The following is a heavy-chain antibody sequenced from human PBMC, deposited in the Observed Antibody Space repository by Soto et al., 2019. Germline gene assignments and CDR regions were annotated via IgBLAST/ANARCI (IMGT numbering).Heavy chain of an antibody. CDR2: ISSGGNTI. J-gene: IGHJ4*02. CDR3: ARRLFLDV. CDR1: EFSFGDYY. D-gene: IGHD2-21*01. V-gene: IGHV3-11*01. Sequence: PGGSLRLSCSGSEFSFGDYYMNWIRKAPGKGLEWVSYISSGGNTISYSDSVKGRFTISRDNAKKSVYLEMDSLRPEDTAVYYCARRLFLDVWGQGTLVTVSS.